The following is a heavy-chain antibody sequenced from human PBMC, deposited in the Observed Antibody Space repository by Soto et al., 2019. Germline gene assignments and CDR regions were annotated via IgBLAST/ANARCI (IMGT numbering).Heavy chain of an antibody. CDR2: IFYSGST. CDR3: ARGRGYRYGDRELFFEY. J-gene: IGHJ4*02. D-gene: IGHD5-18*01. Sequence: TLSLTCTVSGGTLSSGPYYWTWIRQHPGKGLEWIGYIFYSGSTYYNPSLKARLTISVDTSANQFSLSLSSVTAADTAVYYCARGRGYRYGDRELFFEYWGQGALVTVSS. V-gene: IGHV4-31*03. CDR1: GGTLSSGPYY.